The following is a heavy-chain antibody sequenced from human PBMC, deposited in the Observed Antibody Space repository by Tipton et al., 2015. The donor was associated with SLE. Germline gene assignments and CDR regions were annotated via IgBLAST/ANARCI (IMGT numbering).Heavy chain of an antibody. Sequence: TLSLTCIVSGGSMTNYYWSWIRQPPGKGLEWIGYVHYSGSTNYNPSLQSRVTISVDTSKNQFSLKLSSVTAADTAVYYCARGKDIVVARDAFDIWGQGTMVTVSS. CDR1: GGSMTNYY. CDR2: VHYSGST. D-gene: IGHD2-15*01. CDR3: ARGKDIVVARDAFDI. V-gene: IGHV4-59*12. J-gene: IGHJ3*02.